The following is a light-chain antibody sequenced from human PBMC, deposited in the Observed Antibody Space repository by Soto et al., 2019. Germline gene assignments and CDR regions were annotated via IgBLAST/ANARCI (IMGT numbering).Light chain of an antibody. Sequence: QSALTQPASVSGSPGQSITISCTGTSSDVGGYNYVSWYQQHPGKAPKLMIYNDSNRPSGVSNRFSGSKSGNTASLTISGLQAEDEADYYCSSYTSSSTLGVVFGGGTKLTVL. V-gene: IGLV2-14*01. CDR3: SSYTSSSTLGVV. CDR2: NDS. J-gene: IGLJ2*01. CDR1: SSDVGGYNY.